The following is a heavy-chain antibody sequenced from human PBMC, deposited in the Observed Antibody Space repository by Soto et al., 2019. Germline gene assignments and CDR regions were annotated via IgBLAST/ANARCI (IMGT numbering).Heavy chain of an antibody. D-gene: IGHD3-16*01. CDR3: ARAPPGLAPRWGV. J-gene: IGHJ6*02. V-gene: IGHV4-30-2*01. CDR2: IYPTGKT. CDR1: GGSISSGGYS. Sequence: PSETLSLTCTVSGGSISSGGYSWSWIGQTPGKGLEWIGYIYPTGKTYYNPSLENRATLSIDTSQNQFSLQLTCVDAADTAVYYCARAPPGLAPRWGVWGHGTTVTVTS.